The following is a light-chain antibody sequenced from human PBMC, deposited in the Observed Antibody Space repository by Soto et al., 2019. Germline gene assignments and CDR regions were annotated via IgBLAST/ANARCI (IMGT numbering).Light chain of an antibody. V-gene: IGKV3-20*01. CDR2: GAY. CDR3: QKSGSSPQIT. J-gene: IGKJ5*01. CDR1: QIVSNNY. Sequence: DIVLTQSPGTLSLITGKRDTLSGRSSQIVSNNYLAWYQQKPGQAPRLIIYGAYNRATGIPDRFSGSGSGTDFTLTIRRLEPEDFAVYYCQKSGSSPQITLGNWQRLEIK.